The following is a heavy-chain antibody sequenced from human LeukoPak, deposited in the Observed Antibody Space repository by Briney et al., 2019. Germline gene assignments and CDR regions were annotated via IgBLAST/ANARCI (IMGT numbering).Heavy chain of an antibody. CDR1: GGSISSYY. J-gene: IGHJ4*02. V-gene: IGHV4-59*01. CDR2: IYYSGST. CDR3: AREGRVAIIDY. D-gene: IGHD3-22*01. Sequence: SETLSLTCTVSGGSISSYYWSWIRQPSGKGLEWIGYIYYSGSTNYNPSLKSRVTISVDPSKNQFSLKLSSVTAADTAVYYCAREGRVAIIDYWGQGTLVTVPS.